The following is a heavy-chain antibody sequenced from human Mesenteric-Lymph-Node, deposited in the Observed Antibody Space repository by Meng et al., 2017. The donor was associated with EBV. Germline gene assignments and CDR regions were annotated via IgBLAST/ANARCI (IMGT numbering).Heavy chain of an antibody. Sequence: QVNLRASGPGLVKPSGTLSLTCAVSGGSISGSPYYWSWIRQSPGKGLEWIGYSSGNTYYNPSLKSRVSISLDTSKNQFFLKLTSVTAADTAVYYCARGNYNFGQNFDYWGQGTLVTVSS. CDR2: YSSGNT. J-gene: IGHJ4*02. CDR3: ARGNYNFGQNFDY. CDR1: GGSISGSPYY. V-gene: IGHV4-30-4*01. D-gene: IGHD1-1*01.